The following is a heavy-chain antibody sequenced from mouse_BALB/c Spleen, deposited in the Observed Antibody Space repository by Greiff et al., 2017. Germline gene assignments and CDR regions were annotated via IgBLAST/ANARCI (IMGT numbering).Heavy chain of an antibody. CDR2: ISYSGST. CDR1: GYSITSDYA. J-gene: IGHJ2*01. Sequence: EVKLMESGPGLVKPSQSLSLTCTVTGYSITSDYAWNWIRQFPGNKLEWMGYISYSGSTSYNPSLKSRISITRDTSKNQFFLQLNSVTTEDTATYYCARGGNVFDYWGQGTTLTVSS. D-gene: IGHD2-1*01. V-gene: IGHV3-2*02. CDR3: ARGGNVFDY.